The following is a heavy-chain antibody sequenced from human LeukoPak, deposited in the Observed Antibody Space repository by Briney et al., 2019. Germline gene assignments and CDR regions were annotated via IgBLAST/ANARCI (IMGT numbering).Heavy chain of an antibody. V-gene: IGHV3-23*01. D-gene: IGHD6-19*01. Sequence: GGSLRLSCTASGFAFSVYAMSWLRQPPGKGLQWVSTINANGINTYYADSVRGRFTISRDNSKDTLYLQLNSLRAEDTAIYFCANPISGGLAVSADWFDPWGQGTLVIVSS. CDR3: ANPISGGLAVSADWFDP. CDR2: INANGINT. J-gene: IGHJ5*02. CDR1: GFAFSVYA.